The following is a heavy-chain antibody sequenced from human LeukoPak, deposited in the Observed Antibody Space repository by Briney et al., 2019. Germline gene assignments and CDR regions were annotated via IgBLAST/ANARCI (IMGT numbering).Heavy chain of an antibody. CDR3: AKGEQQLVHWFDY. V-gene: IGHV3-23*01. D-gene: IGHD6-13*01. CDR1: GFTFSSYG. CDR2: ISGSGGSI. J-gene: IGHJ4*02. Sequence: GGSLRLSCAASGFTFSSYGLNWVRQPPGKGLEGVSAISGSGGSIYYADSVKGRFNISRDNSKNTLYLQMNRLRAEDTAVYYCAKGEQQLVHWFDYWGQGTLVTVSS.